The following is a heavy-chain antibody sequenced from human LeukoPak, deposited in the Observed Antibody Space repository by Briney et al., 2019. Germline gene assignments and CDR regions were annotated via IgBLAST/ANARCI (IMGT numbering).Heavy chain of an antibody. CDR1: RFTFSSYS. D-gene: IGHD1-26*01. V-gene: IGHV3-21*01. CDR3: ARGPSGSYSLPDY. Sequence: PGGSLRLSCAASRFTFSSYSMNWVRQAPGKGLEWVSSISSSSSYIYYADSVKGRFTISRDNAKNSLYLQMNSLRAEDTAVYYCARGPSGSYSLPDYWGQGTLVTVSS. J-gene: IGHJ4*02. CDR2: ISSSSSYI.